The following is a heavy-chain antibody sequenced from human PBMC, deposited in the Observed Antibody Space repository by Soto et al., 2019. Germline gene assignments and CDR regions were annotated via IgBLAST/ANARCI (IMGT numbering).Heavy chain of an antibody. CDR1: GYSFTSYW. V-gene: IGHV5-51*01. CDR2: IYPGDSDT. CDR3: ARRRIQLWEVEMATLTQYYFDY. Sequence: PGESLKISCKGSGYSFTSYWIGWVRQMPGKGLEWMGIIYPGDSDTRYSSSFQGQVTISADKSISTAYLQWSSLKASDTAMYYCARRRIQLWEVEMATLTQYYFDYWGQGTLVTVSS. J-gene: IGHJ4*02. D-gene: IGHD5-18*01.